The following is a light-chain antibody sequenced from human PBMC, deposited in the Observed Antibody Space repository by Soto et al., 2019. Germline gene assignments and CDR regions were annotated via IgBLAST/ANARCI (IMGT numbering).Light chain of an antibody. J-gene: IGLJ3*02. CDR2: DVI. V-gene: IGLV2-11*01. Sequence: QSALTQPRSVSGSPGQSLTISCTGTSSDVGGYKYVSWYQQHPGKAPKLIIYDVIKRPSGVPDRFSDSKSGNTASLTISGLQADDEADYYCCSYAGSYTGVFGGGTKLTVL. CDR3: CSYAGSYTGV. CDR1: SSDVGGYKY.